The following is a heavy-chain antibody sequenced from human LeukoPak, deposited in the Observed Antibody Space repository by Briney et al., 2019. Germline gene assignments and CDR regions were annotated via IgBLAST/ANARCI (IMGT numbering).Heavy chain of an antibody. CDR2: IKNDGSRT. CDR3: ARGGPMGRY. J-gene: IGHJ4*02. CDR1: GVTFSRYW. V-gene: IGHV3-74*01. Sequence: GGSLRLSCAASGVTFSRYWMHWVRQAPGKGLVWVSRIKNDGSRTTYADAVKGRFTISRDNAKNSLYLQMNSLRAEDTAMYYCARGGPMGRYWGQGTLVTVSS. D-gene: IGHD3-10*01.